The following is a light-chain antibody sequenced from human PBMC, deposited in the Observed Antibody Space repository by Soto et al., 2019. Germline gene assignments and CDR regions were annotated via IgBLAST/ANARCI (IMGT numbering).Light chain of an antibody. CDR3: QQYGSSPWT. Sequence: EIVMTQSPATLSVSPGERATLSCRASQNIKNNLAWYQQKRGQGPRLLIYGASSRATGIPDRFSGSGSGTDFTLTISRLEPEDFAVYYCQQYGSSPWTFGQGTKVDIK. CDR1: QNIKNN. CDR2: GAS. V-gene: IGKV3-20*01. J-gene: IGKJ1*01.